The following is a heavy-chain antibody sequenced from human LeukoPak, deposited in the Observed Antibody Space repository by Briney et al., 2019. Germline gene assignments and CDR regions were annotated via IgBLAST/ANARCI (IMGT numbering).Heavy chain of an antibody. CDR2: INPNSGGT. J-gene: IGHJ4*02. CDR1: GYTFTGYY. CDR3: ARGDTAMVPLDY. D-gene: IGHD5-18*01. Sequence: ASVKVSFKASGYTFTGYYMHWVRQAPGQGLEWMGWINPNSGGTNYAQKFQGRVTMTRDTSISTAYMELSRLRSDDTAVYYCARGDTAMVPLDYWGQGTLVTVSS. V-gene: IGHV1-2*02.